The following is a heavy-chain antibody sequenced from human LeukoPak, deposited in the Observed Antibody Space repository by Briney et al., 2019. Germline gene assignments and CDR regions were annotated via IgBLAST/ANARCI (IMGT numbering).Heavy chain of an antibody. J-gene: IGHJ4*02. V-gene: IGHV3-7*03. Sequence: GGSLRLSCAASGFTFSSYWMSWVRQAPGKGLEWVANIKPDGSEKYYVDSMKGRFTISRDNAKNSLYLQMNSLRAEDMALYYCAKGRTRIIAAAVDYWGQGTLVTVSS. CDR1: GFTFSSYW. CDR2: IKPDGSEK. CDR3: AKGRTRIIAAAVDY. D-gene: IGHD6-13*01.